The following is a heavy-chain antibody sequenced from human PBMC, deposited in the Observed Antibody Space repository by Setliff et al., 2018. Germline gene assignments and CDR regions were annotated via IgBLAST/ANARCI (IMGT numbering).Heavy chain of an antibody. D-gene: IGHD2-21*01. Sequence: SETLSLTCTVSGASIGSGSHYWSWIRQPAGRGLEWIGRIYTSGTTNYSPSLKSRVSISSDTSKNVISLKLNSVTAADTAVYFCAREYVVISFVRNTHSHYGMDVWGQGTGSPSP. J-gene: IGHJ6*02. CDR3: AREYVVISFVRNTHSHYGMDV. CDR1: GASIGSGSHY. CDR2: IYTSGTT. V-gene: IGHV4-61*02.